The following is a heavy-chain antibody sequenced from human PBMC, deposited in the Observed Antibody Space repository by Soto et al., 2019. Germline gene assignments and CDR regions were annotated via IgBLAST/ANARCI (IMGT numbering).Heavy chain of an antibody. CDR2: INHSGST. V-gene: IGHV4-34*01. Sequence: SETLSLTCAVYGGSFSGYYWSWIRQPPGKGLEWIGEINHSGSTNYNPSLKSRVTISVDTSKNQFSLKLSSVTAADTAVYYCARTRYYYDSSGYYPSFDFWGQATLVTVS. CDR1: GGSFSGYY. J-gene: IGHJ4*02. D-gene: IGHD3-22*01. CDR3: ARTRYYYDSSGYYPSFDF.